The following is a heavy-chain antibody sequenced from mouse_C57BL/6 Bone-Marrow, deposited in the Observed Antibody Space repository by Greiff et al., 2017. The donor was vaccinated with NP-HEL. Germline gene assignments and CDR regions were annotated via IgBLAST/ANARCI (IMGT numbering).Heavy chain of an antibody. CDR2: ILPGSGST. CDR3: ASPNWEGTWFAY. Sequence: VQLQQSGAELMKPGASVKLSCKATGYTFTGYWIEWVKQRPGHGLEWIGEILPGSGSTNYNEKFKGKATFTADTSSHTAYMQLRRLTTEDSDIYSCASPNWEGTWFAYWGQGTLVTVSA. V-gene: IGHV1-9*01. J-gene: IGHJ3*01. CDR1: GYTFTGYW. D-gene: IGHD4-1*01.